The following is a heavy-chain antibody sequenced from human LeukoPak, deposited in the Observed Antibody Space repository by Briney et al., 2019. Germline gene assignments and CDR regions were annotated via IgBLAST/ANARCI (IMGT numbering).Heavy chain of an antibody. CDR2: FSCTCGTT. CDR3: AKDLDYVWGSSPVDY. J-gene: IGHJ4*02. CDR1: GFTXXXXX. D-gene: IGHD3-16*01. Sequence: GFTXXXXXXSXVXXXXGXXXXXXXAFSCTCGTTYYADSLKRRFTISRDNSKNTLYLQMNSLTAEDTAVYYCAKDLDYVWGSSPVDYWGQGTLVTVSS. V-gene: IGHV3-23*01.